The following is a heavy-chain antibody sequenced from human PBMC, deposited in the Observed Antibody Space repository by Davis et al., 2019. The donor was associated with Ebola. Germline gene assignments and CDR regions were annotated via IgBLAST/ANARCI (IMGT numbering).Heavy chain of an antibody. CDR2: IYWDDDK. CDR3: AHSTMVRGVIMYYYGMDV. D-gene: IGHD3-10*01. Sequence: SGPTLVKPTQTLTLTCTFSGFSLSTSGVGVGWIRQPPGKALEWLALIYWDDDKRYSPSLKSRLTITKDTSKNQVVLTMTNMGPVDTATYYCAHSTMVRGVIMYYYGMDVWGKGTTVTVSS. J-gene: IGHJ6*04. CDR1: GFSLSTSGVG. V-gene: IGHV2-5*02.